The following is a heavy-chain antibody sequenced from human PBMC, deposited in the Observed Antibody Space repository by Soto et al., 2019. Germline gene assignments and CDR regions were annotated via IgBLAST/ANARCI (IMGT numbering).Heavy chain of an antibody. CDR3: AITGGDYDPHYY. CDR1: GYTFTGYY. Sequence: ASVKVSCKASGYTFTGYYMHWVRPAPGQGLEWMGWINPNSGGTNYAQKFQGWVTMTRDTSISTAYMELSSLRSEDTAVYYCAITGGDYDPHYYWGQGTLVTVSS. CDR2: INPNSGGT. V-gene: IGHV1-2*04. J-gene: IGHJ4*02. D-gene: IGHD4-17*01.